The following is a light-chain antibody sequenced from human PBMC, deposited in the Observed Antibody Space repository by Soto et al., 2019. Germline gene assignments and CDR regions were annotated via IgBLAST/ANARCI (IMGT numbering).Light chain of an antibody. CDR2: DVT. J-gene: IGLJ1*01. V-gene: IGLV2-14*03. CDR1: SSDVGGFNY. Sequence: QSALTHPASVSGSPGHSITISCPGTSSDVGGFNYVSWYQQHPGKAPKLMIYDVTNRPSGVSYRFSGSKSGNTASLTISGLQAEDEADYYCNSYTSSRTYVFGTGTKVTVL. CDR3: NSYTSSRTYV.